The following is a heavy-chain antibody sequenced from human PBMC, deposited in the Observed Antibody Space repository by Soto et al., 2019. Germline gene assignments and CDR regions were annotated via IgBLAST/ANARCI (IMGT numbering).Heavy chain of an antibody. D-gene: IGHD6-13*01. V-gene: IGHV3-74*01. CDR2: IDYDGTTT. CDR1: GFAFDSYW. CDR3: ARGPRPSSAGTGAY. J-gene: IGHJ4*02. Sequence: EVQLVESGGGLVQPGGSLRLSCAASGFAFDSYWMHWVRQVPGEGPVWVSRIDYDGTTTTYADSVKGRFTISRDNAKNTLYLQMNSLRAEDTAVYYCARGPRPSSAGTGAYWGQGTVVTVSA.